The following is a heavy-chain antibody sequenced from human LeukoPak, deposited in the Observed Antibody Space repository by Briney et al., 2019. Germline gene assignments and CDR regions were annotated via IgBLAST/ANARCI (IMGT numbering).Heavy chain of an antibody. J-gene: IGHJ6*02. Sequence: SETLSLTCTVSGGSISTYYWSWIRQPPGKGLEWIGYIYYSGSANYNPSLKSRVAISVDTSKNQFSLKLSSVTAADTALYYCASRPGFGYGMDVWGQGTTVTVS. CDR3: ASRPGFGYGMDV. CDR2: IYYSGSA. D-gene: IGHD3-10*01. V-gene: IGHV4-59*01. CDR1: GGSISTYY.